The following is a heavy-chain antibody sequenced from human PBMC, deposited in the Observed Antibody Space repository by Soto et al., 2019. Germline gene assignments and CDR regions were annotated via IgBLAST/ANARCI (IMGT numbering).Heavy chain of an antibody. V-gene: IGHV3-48*02. D-gene: IGHD6-19*01. CDR2: ISSSSSTI. CDR1: EFTFRSSS. J-gene: IGHJ4*02. Sequence: ESGGGLVPPGGSLRLSCAASEFTFRSSSMNWVRQAPGKGPEWISYISSSSSTIYYADSVRGRFTISRDNAKNSLYLQMNSLRDEDTAVYYCARDSTPGWHFDYWGQGTLVTVSS. CDR3: ARDSTPGWHFDY.